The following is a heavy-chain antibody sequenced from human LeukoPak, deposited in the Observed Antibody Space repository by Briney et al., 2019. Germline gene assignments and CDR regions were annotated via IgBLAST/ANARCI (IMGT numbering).Heavy chain of an antibody. Sequence: PGASLRLSCAASRFTFSSYAMSWVRQAPGKGLEWVSAISGSGGSTYYAGSVKGRFTISRDNSKNTLYLQMNSLRAEDTAVYYCAKAYSYGYRAFDYWGQGTLVTVSS. CDR3: AKAYSYGYRAFDY. V-gene: IGHV3-23*01. CDR2: ISGSGGST. D-gene: IGHD5-18*01. J-gene: IGHJ4*02. CDR1: RFTFSSYA.